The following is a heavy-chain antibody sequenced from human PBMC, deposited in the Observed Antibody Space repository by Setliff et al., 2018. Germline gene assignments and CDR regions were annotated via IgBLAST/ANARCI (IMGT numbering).Heavy chain of an antibody. CDR1: GGSISDYY. J-gene: IGHJ3*02. CDR3: ARDRPDHYEGAFDI. CDR2: IYPSGST. Sequence: SETLSLTCTVSGGSISDYYWSWVWQPAGKGLEWIGRIYPSGSTNYNPTLKSRVTISLDRSKNQFSLELSSVTAADTAVYYCARDRPDHYEGAFDIWGQGTMVTVSS. V-gene: IGHV4-4*07. D-gene: IGHD4-17*01.